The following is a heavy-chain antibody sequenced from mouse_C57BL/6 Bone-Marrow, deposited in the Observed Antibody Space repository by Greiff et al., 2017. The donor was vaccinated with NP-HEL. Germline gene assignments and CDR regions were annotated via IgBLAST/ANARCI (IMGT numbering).Heavy chain of an antibody. D-gene: IGHD1-1*01. J-gene: IGHJ1*03. CDR2: ISYDGSN. CDR1: GYSITSGYY. CDR3: ARDRGYYGSSPYGYFDV. V-gene: IGHV3-6*01. Sequence: EVKLMESGPGLVKPSQSLSLTCSVTGYSITSGYYWNWIRQFPGNKLEWMGYISYDGSNNYNPSFQNPISITRDTSKNQFYLKLNSVTTEDTATYYGARDRGYYGSSPYGYFDVWGTGTTVTVSS.